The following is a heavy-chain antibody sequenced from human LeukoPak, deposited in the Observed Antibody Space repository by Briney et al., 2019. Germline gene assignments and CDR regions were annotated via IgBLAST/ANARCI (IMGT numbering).Heavy chain of an antibody. D-gene: IGHD6-13*01. CDR3: ARLTSSWSFDY. CDR1: GYSFTNYW. J-gene: IGHJ4*02. CDR2: ISPDGSDT. Sequence: GKSLKISCEGSGYSFTNYWIGWVRQLPGKGLEWMGIISPDGSDTRYSPSFQGQVTISADKSITTAYLQWSSLKASDTAMYYCARLTSSWSFDYWGQGTLVTVSS. V-gene: IGHV5-51*01.